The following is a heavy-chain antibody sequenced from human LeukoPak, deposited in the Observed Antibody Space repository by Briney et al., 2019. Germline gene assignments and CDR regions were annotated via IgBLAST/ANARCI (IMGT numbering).Heavy chain of an antibody. D-gene: IGHD4-23*01. V-gene: IGHV3-48*01. CDR2: ISSSSSTI. J-gene: IGHJ4*02. Sequence: GGSLKLSCAASGFTFSSYSMNWARQAPGKGLEWVSYISSSSSTIYYADSVKGRFTISRDNAKNSLYLQMNSLRAEDTAVYYCASPDYGGNWGFDYWGQGTLVTVSS. CDR1: GFTFSSYS. CDR3: ASPDYGGNWGFDY.